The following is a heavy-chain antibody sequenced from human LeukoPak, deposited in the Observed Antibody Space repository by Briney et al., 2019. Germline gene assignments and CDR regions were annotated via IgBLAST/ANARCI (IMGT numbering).Heavy chain of an antibody. CDR3: ARRSGRGGVQREIYGMDV. J-gene: IGHJ6*02. Sequence: PGGSLRLSCAASGFTFSIHWMTWVRQAPGKGLEWLANIKPDGSDKYYIESVKGRFTVSRDNAKNSLYLEMDSLGVEDTAIYFCARRSGRGGVQREIYGMDVWGQGTTVTVSS. CDR1: GFTFSIHW. V-gene: IGHV3-7*01. CDR2: IKPDGSDK. D-gene: IGHD5-18*01.